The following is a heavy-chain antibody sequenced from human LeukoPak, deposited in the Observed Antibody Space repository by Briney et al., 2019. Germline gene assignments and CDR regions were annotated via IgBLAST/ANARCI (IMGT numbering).Heavy chain of an antibody. Sequence: GGSLRLSCAASGFTFSSYSMNWVRQAPGKGLEWVSYISSSSSTIYSADSVKGRFTISRDNAKNSLYLQMDSLRDDGTTVHYCTRVGSYVGNVYWGQGTLVTVSS. J-gene: IGHJ4*02. CDR2: ISSSSSTI. CDR1: GFTFSSYS. D-gene: IGHD4-23*01. V-gene: IGHV3-48*02. CDR3: TRVGSYVGNVY.